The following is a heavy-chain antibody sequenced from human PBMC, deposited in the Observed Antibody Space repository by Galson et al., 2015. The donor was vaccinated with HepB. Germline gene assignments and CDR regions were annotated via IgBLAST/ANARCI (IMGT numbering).Heavy chain of an antibody. V-gene: IGHV3-7*03. CDR1: GFTYSNYW. CDR2: IEDDGSAK. D-gene: IGHD2-21*02. J-gene: IGHJ4*02. CDR3: ARGWDIEVTANFDY. Sequence: SLSLSCAVSGFTYSNYWMSWVRQAPGRGLEWVAKIEDDGSAKYYVRFVNGRFTVSRDNAQISLYLHMSSLRAEDTAVYYCARGWDIEVTANFDYWGQGALVTVSS.